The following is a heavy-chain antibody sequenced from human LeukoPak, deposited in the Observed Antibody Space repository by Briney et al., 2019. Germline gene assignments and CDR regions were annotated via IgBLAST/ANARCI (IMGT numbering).Heavy chain of an antibody. Sequence: LAGGSLRLSCAASGFTFDDYAMHWVRQAPGKGPEWVSGISWNSGSIGYADSVKGRFTISRDNAKNSLYLQMNSLRAEDTALYYCAKDTEYQLLSTFDYWGQGTLVTVSS. D-gene: IGHD2-2*01. CDR2: ISWNSGSI. J-gene: IGHJ4*02. CDR1: GFTFDDYA. V-gene: IGHV3-9*01. CDR3: AKDTEYQLLSTFDY.